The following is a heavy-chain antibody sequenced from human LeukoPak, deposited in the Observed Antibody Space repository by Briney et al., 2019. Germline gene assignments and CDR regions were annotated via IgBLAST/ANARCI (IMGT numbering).Heavy chain of an antibody. J-gene: IGHJ4*02. CDR1: GFTFSSYN. Sequence: GGSLRLSCAASGFTFSSYNMNWVRQAPGKGLEWVSSISSSSSYIYYGDSVKGRFTISRDNAKNSLYLQMNSLRAEDTAVFHCARDVDTAMVDWGQGTLVTVSS. CDR2: ISSSSSYI. D-gene: IGHD5-18*01. CDR3: ARDVDTAMVD. V-gene: IGHV3-21*01.